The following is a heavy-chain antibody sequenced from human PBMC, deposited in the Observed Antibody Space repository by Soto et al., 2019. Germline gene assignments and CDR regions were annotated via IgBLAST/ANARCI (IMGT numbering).Heavy chain of an antibody. Sequence: GASVKVSCKDSGGTFSSYALSWVRQSPGKGLEWMGGIIPIFGTANYAQKFQGRVTITADESTSTAYMELSSLRSEDTAVYYCARDSSKQLVVFYYYYGMDVWGQGTTVTVSS. D-gene: IGHD6-6*01. J-gene: IGHJ6*02. CDR2: IIPIFGTA. CDR3: ARDSSKQLVVFYYYYGMDV. CDR1: GGTFSSYA. V-gene: IGHV1-69*13.